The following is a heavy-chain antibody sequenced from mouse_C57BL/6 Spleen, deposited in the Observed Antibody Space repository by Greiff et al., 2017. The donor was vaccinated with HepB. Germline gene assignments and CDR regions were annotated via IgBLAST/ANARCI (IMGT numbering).Heavy chain of an antibody. Sequence: DVKLVESGGGLVKPGGSLKLSCAASGFTFSSYTMSWVRQTPEKRLEWVATISGGGGNTYYPDSVKGRFTISRDNAKNTLYLQMSSLRSEDTALYYCARRQGGYGSSHFDYWGQGTTLTVAS. CDR3: ARRQGGYGSSHFDY. CDR2: ISGGGGNT. CDR1: GFTFSSYT. V-gene: IGHV5-9*01. J-gene: IGHJ2*01. D-gene: IGHD1-1*01.